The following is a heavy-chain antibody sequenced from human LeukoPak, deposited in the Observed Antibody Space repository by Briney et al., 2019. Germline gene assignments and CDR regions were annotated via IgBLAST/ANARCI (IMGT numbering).Heavy chain of an antibody. D-gene: IGHD3-10*01. CDR1: GFTFSSYG. CDR2: ISYDGSNK. Sequence: PGGSLRLSCAASGFTFSSYGMHWVRQAPGKGLEWVAVISYDGSNKYYAGSVKGRFTISRDNSKNTLYLQMNSLRAEDTAVYYCAKELLWFGELSGFDYWGQETLVTVSS. J-gene: IGHJ4*02. V-gene: IGHV3-30*18. CDR3: AKELLWFGELSGFDY.